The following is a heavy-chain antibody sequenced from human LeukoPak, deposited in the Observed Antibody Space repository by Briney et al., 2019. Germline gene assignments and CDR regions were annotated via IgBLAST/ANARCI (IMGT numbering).Heavy chain of an antibody. Sequence: GASVKVSCKASGYTFTGYYMHWVRQAPGQGLEWMGWINPNSGGTSYAQKFQCRVTMTRDTSISTAYMELSSLRSEDTAVYYCARGKGRDGYNLRWFDPWGQGTLVTVSS. V-gene: IGHV1-2*02. CDR2: INPNSGGT. CDR1: GYTFTGYY. CDR3: ARGKGRDGYNLRWFDP. J-gene: IGHJ5*02. D-gene: IGHD5-24*01.